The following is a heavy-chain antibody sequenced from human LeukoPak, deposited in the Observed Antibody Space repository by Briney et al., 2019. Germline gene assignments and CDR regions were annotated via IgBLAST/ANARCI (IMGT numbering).Heavy chain of an antibody. Sequence: SETLSLTCTLSGGSISTYYWSWIRQPPGKGLEWIGYIYYSGSTNYNPSLKSRVTISVDTSKNQFSLKLSSVTAADTAVYYCARDGGGQLWPLFDYWGQGTLVTVSS. CDR1: GGSISTYY. V-gene: IGHV4-59*01. J-gene: IGHJ4*02. CDR3: ARDGGGQLWPLFDY. CDR2: IYYSGST. D-gene: IGHD5-18*01.